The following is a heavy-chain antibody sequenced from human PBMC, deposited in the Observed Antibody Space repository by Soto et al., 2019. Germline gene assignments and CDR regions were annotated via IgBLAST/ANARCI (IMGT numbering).Heavy chain of an antibody. CDR1: GGSISSYY. D-gene: IGHD2-2*01. J-gene: IGHJ6*02. V-gene: IGHV4-59*01. CDR2: IYYSGST. Sequence: PSETLSLTCTVSGGSISSYYWSWIRQPPGKGLEWIGYIYYSGSTNYNPCLKSRVTISVDTSKNQFSLKRSSVTAADTAVYYCARELPALGYGMDVWGQGTTVTVFS. CDR3: ARELPALGYGMDV.